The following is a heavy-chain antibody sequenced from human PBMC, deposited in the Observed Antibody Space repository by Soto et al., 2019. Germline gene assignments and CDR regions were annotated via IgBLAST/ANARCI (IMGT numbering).Heavy chain of an antibody. V-gene: IGHV1-18*01. D-gene: IGHD3-16*02. CDR1: GYTFTSYA. CDR3: ARDSDYVWGTDRSPKRENYCYAMDV. Sequence: QVHLVQSGAEVKKPGASVKVSCKASGYTFTSYAFSWVRQAPGQGLEWMGWISVFNGDTNYAQKLQGRVTMTTDTSTSTAYMELRSLRIDDTAVYYCARDSDYVWGTDRSPKRENYCYAMDVWGQGTTVTVSS. J-gene: IGHJ6*02. CDR2: ISVFNGDT.